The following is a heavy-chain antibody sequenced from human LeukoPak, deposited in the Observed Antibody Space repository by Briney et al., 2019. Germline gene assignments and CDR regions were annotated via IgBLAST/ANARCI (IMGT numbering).Heavy chain of an antibody. J-gene: IGHJ5*02. Sequence: ASVKVSCKTSGYTFRSYGISWVRQAPGQGLEWMGVINPSGGGTSYAQKFQGRVTMTRDTSTSTVYMDLRSLRSEDTAVYFCARDMLAVPSNWFDPWGQGTLVTVSS. CDR3: ARDMLAVPSNWFDP. CDR2: INPSGGGT. D-gene: IGHD2-8*01. CDR1: GYTFRSYG. V-gene: IGHV1-46*01.